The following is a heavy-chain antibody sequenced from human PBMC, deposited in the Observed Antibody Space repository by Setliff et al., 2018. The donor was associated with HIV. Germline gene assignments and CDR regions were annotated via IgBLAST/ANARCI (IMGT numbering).Heavy chain of an antibody. J-gene: IGHJ6*03. V-gene: IGHV3-74*01. CDR3: ARGDQTGYYRTYFYYMDL. CDR2: VNSDGSST. Sequence: LRLSCAASGFTTSSFSMYWVRQAPGKGLVWVSRVNSDGSSTNYADSVKGRFTMSRDNAKNTLHLQMNSLRAEDTALYYCARGDQTGYYRTYFYYMDLWGKGTTVTSP. CDR1: GFTTSSFS. D-gene: IGHD3-9*01.